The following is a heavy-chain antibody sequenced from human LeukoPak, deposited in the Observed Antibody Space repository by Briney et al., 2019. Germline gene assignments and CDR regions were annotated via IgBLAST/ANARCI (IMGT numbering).Heavy chain of an antibody. CDR3: ARSISPGMAAAGTGYDY. CDR2: INPNSGGT. CDR1: GYTFTGYY. J-gene: IGHJ4*02. Sequence: ASVNVSCKASGYTFTGYYMHWVRQAPGQGLEWMGWINPNSGGTNYAQKFQGWVTMTRDTSISTAYMELSRLRSDDTAVYYCARSISPGMAAAGTGYDYWGQGTLVTVSS. D-gene: IGHD6-13*01. V-gene: IGHV1-2*04.